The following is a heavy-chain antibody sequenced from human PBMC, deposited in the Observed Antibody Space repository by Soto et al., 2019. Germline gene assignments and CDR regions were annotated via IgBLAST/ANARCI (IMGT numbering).Heavy chain of an antibody. CDR2: INHSGST. D-gene: IGHD3-10*01. Sequence: PSETLSLTCAVYGGSFSGYYWSWIRQAPGKGLEWIGEINHSGSTNYNPSLKSRVTISVDTSKNQFSLRLSSVTAADTAVYYCARGVWGYYGSGSYYNNFDYWGQGTLVTVSS. J-gene: IGHJ4*02. CDR1: GGSFSGYY. CDR3: ARGVWGYYGSGSYYNNFDY. V-gene: IGHV4-34*01.